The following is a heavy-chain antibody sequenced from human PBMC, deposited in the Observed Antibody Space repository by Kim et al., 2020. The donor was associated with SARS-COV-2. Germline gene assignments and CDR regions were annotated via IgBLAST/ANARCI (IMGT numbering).Heavy chain of an antibody. CDR1: GYTFTSYA. V-gene: IGHV1-3*01. CDR2: INAGNGNT. J-gene: IGHJ4*02. CDR3: ARSRGVTMIVVVPGQIDY. Sequence: ASVKVSCKSSGYTFTSYAMHWVRQAPGQRLEWMGWINAGNGNTKYSQKFQGRVTITRDTSASTAYMELSSLRSEDTAVYYCARSRGVTMIVVVPGQIDYWGQGTLVTVSS. D-gene: IGHD3-22*01.